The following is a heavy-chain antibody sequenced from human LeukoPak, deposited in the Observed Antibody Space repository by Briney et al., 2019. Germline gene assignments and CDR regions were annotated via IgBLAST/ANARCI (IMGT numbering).Heavy chain of an antibody. CDR3: ARDGAGTSGWFDP. CDR1: GGSICSYY. V-gene: IGHV4-4*07. Sequence: PSETLSLTCTVSGGSICSYYWSWIRQPAGKGLEWIGRIYTSGNTNYNPSLRSRVTMSLDTSKSQFSLKLSSVTAADTAVYYCARDGAGTSGWFDPWGPGNLVTV. D-gene: IGHD6-13*01. CDR2: IYTSGNT. J-gene: IGHJ5*02.